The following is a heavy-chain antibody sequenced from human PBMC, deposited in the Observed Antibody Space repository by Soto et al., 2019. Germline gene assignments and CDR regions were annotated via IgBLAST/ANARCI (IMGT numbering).Heavy chain of an antibody. CDR3: ATPRKDDYGDPDAFDI. J-gene: IGHJ3*02. CDR2: IYYSGST. V-gene: IGHV4-39*01. Sequence: SETLSLTCTVSGGSISSSSYYWGWIRQPPGKGLEWIGSIYYSGSTYYNPSLKSRVTISVDTSKNQFSLKLSSVTAADTAVYYCATPRKDDYGDPDAFDIWGQGTMVTVSS. CDR1: GGSISSSSYY. D-gene: IGHD4-17*01.